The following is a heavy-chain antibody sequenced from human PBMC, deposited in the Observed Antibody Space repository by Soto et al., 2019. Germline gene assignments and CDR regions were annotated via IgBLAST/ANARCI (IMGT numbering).Heavy chain of an antibody. CDR2: IYYSGST. D-gene: IGHD1-1*01. CDR1: GGSISSYY. Sequence: QVQLQESGPGLVKPSETLSLTCTVSGGSISSYYWSWIRQPPGKGLEWIGYIYYSGSTNYNPSLKSRVTISVDTSKNQFSLKLSSVTAADTAVYYCARGNDPYWYFDLWGRGTLVTVSS. CDR3: ARGNDPYWYFDL. V-gene: IGHV4-59*01. J-gene: IGHJ2*01.